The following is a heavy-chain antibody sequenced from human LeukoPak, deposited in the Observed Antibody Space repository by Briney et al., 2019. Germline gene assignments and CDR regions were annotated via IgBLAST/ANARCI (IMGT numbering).Heavy chain of an antibody. J-gene: IGHJ4*02. CDR1: GGSISSYY. CDR3: ARLTRRYYFDY. CDR2: IYYSGST. V-gene: IGHV4-59*08. Sequence: PSETLSLTCTDSGGSISSYYWSWIRQPPGQGLEWIGYIYYSGSTNYTPSLKSRVTISVDTSKNQFSLKLSSVTAADTAVYYCARLTRRYYFDYWGQGTLVTVSS.